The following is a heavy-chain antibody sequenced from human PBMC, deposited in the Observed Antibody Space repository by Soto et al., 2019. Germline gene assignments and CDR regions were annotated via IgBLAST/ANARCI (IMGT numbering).Heavy chain of an antibody. Sequence: LQSGGGLVQPGGSLTLSCAASGFTFGTTDMSWVRQAPGEGLEWVSTIDGSGGITYYADSVKGRFTISRDNSRNTVYLQMNSLRGDDTALYYCVKNSGWFNTWGQGALVTVSS. J-gene: IGHJ5*02. CDR1: GFTFGTTD. CDR3: VKNSGWFNT. D-gene: IGHD3-10*01. V-gene: IGHV3-23*01. CDR2: IDGSGGIT.